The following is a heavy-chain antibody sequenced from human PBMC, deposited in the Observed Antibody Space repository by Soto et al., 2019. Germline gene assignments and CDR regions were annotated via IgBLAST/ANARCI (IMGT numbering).Heavy chain of an antibody. V-gene: IGHV4-39*01. CDR2: IYYSGST. CDR1: GGSISSSSYY. J-gene: IGHJ4*02. D-gene: IGHD6-6*01. CDR3: VSLEYSSSSGPEYYFDY. Sequence: QLQLQESGPGLVKPSETLSLTCTVSGGSISSSSYYWGWIRQPPGKGLEWIGSIYYSGSTYYNPSLKSRVTISVDTSKNQFSLKLSSVTAADTAVYYCVSLEYSSSSGPEYYFDYWGQGTLVTVSS.